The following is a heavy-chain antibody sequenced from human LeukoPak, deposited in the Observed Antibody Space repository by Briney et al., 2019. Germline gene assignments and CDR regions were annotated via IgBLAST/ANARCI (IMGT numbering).Heavy chain of an antibody. Sequence: PGGSLRLSCAASGFTFSTYNMNWVRQAPGKGLEWVSSITSSSSYIYYADSVKGRFTISRDNAKNSLYLQMNSLKTEDTAVYYCTAQYCSSTSCYNYWGQGTLVTVSS. CDR1: GFTFSTYN. J-gene: IGHJ4*02. CDR2: ITSSSSYI. CDR3: TAQYCSSTSCYNY. V-gene: IGHV3-21*04. D-gene: IGHD2-2*02.